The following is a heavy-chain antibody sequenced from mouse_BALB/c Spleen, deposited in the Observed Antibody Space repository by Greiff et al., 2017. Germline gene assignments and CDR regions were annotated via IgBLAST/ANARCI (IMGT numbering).Heavy chain of an antibody. CDR3: ARGGYWYFDV. CDR1: GYTFTSYW. J-gene: IGHJ1*01. Sequence: VKVQQSGAELARPGASVTLSCKASGYTFTSYWMQWVKQRPGQGLEWIGAIYPGDGDTRYTQKFKGKATLTADKSSSTAYMQLSSLASEDSAVYYCARGGYWYFDVWGAGTTVTVSS. V-gene: IGHV1-87*01. CDR2: IYPGDGDT.